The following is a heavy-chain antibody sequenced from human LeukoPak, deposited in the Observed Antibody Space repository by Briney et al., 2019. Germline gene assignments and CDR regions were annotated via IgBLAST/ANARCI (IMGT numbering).Heavy chain of an antibody. CDR3: ARERAGTKAWVEFDP. CDR1: GFTASQNY. J-gene: IGHJ5*02. Sequence: PGGSLRLSCAASGFTASQNYMSWVRQGPGGGLERGSLIYADGATHYADSVKGGFTISRDNSKNTVYREMNSLRPEDTAVYYCARERAGTKAWVEFDPWGQGTLVTVSS. D-gene: IGHD3-10*01. V-gene: IGHV3-66*02. CDR2: IYADGAT.